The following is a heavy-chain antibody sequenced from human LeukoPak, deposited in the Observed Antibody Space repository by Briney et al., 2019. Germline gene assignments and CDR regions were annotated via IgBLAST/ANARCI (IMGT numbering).Heavy chain of an antibody. CDR2: IIPILGIA. J-gene: IGHJ3*02. Sequence: SVKVSCKASGGTFSSYTISWVRQAPGQGCEWMGRIIPILGIANYAQKFQGRVTITADKSTSTAYMELSSLRSEDTALYRCARGEGAMRHYGDFQYAFDMWGQEPMVTVSS. D-gene: IGHD4-17*01. V-gene: IGHV1-69*02. CDR3: ARGEGAMRHYGDFQYAFDM. CDR1: GGTFSSYT.